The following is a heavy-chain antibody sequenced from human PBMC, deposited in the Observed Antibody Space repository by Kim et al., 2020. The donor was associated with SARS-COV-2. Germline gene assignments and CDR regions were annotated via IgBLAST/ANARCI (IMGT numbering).Heavy chain of an antibody. J-gene: IGHJ4*02. D-gene: IGHD3-3*01. V-gene: IGHV3-23*01. CDR1: GFTFSSYA. CDR2: ISGSGGST. Sequence: GGSLRLSCAASGFTFSSYAMSWVRQAPGKGLEWVSAISGSGGSTYYADSVKGRFTISRDNSKNTLYLQMNSLRAEDTAVYYCAKVIAQYYDFWSGYSDYWGQGTLVTVSS. CDR3: AKVIAQYYDFWSGYSDY.